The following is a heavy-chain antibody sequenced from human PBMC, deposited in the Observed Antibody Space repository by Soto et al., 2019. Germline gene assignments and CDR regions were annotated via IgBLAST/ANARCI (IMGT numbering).Heavy chain of an antibody. CDR2: IWYDGSNK. D-gene: IGHD3-10*01. V-gene: IGHV3-33*01. CDR3: AGDRGDGYKIRYGMDV. J-gene: IGHJ6*02. CDR1: GFTFSSYG. Sequence: PGGSLRLSCAASGFTFSSYGMHWVRQAPGKGLEWVAVIWYDGSNKYYADSVKGRFTISRDNSKNTLYLQMNSLRAEDTAVYYCAGDRGDGYKIRYGMDVWGQGTTVTVSS.